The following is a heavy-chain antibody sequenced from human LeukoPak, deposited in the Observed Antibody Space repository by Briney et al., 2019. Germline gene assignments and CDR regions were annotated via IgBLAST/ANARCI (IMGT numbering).Heavy chain of an antibody. Sequence: SQTLSLTCTVSGGSISSGGYYWSWIRQHPGKGLEWIGYIYYSGSTYYNPSLKSRVTISVDTSKNQFSLKLSSVTAADTAVYYCARGHRRGPSPDDAFDIWGRGTMVTVSS. D-gene: IGHD2-15*01. CDR1: GGSISSGGYY. V-gene: IGHV4-31*03. CDR3: ARGHRRGPSPDDAFDI. J-gene: IGHJ3*02. CDR2: IYYSGST.